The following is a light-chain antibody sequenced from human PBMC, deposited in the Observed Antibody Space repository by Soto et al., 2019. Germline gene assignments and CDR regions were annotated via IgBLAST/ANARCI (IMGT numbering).Light chain of an antibody. Sequence: ETVLNQGGGTVSLYPGERASLSSLSSQSVSNNYLAGCQQKPGQAPRLLIYGASNRATGIPDRFSGSGSGTDFTLTISRLEPEDFAVYYCQQYGSSGTFGQGTKVDIK. J-gene: IGKJ1*01. CDR1: QSVSNNY. CDR3: QQYGSSGT. CDR2: GAS. V-gene: IGKV3-20*01.